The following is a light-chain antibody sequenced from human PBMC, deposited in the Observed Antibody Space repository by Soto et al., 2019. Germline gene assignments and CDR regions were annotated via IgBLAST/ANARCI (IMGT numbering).Light chain of an antibody. V-gene: IGKV3-15*01. CDR1: QSVSIN. CDR3: QQYTNWPKT. CDR2: GAS. J-gene: IGKJ1*01. Sequence: TVLTQSPATLSVSPGERASLSCRASQSVSINLAWYQQKPGQAPRLLIYGASTRATGIPARFSGSGSGTEFTLTINSLQSEDFAVYYCQQYTNWPKTFGQGTKV.